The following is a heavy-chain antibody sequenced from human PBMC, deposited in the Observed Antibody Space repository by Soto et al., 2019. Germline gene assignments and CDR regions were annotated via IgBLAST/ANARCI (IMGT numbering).Heavy chain of an antibody. J-gene: IGHJ4*02. Sequence: VKVSCKASGYTFTSYGISWVRQAPGQGLEWMGWISAYNGNTNYAQKLQGRVTMTTDTSTSTAYMELRSLRSDDTAVYYCARVGPTYYDILTGYPYYFDYWGQGTLVTVSS. D-gene: IGHD3-9*01. CDR1: GYTFTSYG. CDR3: ARVGPTYYDILTGYPYYFDY. CDR2: ISAYNGNT. V-gene: IGHV1-18*01.